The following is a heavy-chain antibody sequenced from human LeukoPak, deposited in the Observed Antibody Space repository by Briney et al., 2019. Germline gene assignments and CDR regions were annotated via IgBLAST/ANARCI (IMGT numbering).Heavy chain of an antibody. D-gene: IGHD6-13*01. J-gene: IGHJ4*02. Sequence: SETLSLTCAVYGESFSGYYWSWIRQPPGKGLEWIGEINHSGSTNYNPSLKSRVTISVDTSKNQFSLKLSSVTAADTAVYYCARAGSSWSIFDYWGQGTLVTVSS. V-gene: IGHV4-34*01. CDR3: ARAGSSWSIFDY. CDR1: GESFSGYY. CDR2: INHSGST.